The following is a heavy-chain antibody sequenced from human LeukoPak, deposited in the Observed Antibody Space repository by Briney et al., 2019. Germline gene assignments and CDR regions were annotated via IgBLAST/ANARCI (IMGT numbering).Heavy chain of an antibody. Sequence: GGSLRLSCAASGFTFSSYAMNWVRQAPGKGLEWVSAISGSGGSTYYADSVKGRFTISRDNSKNTLYLQMNSLRAEDTAVYYCAKDGGRGYSSGWYVGHDAFDIWGQGTMVTVSS. CDR1: GFTFSSYA. CDR3: AKDGGRGYSSGWYVGHDAFDI. V-gene: IGHV3-23*01. J-gene: IGHJ3*02. D-gene: IGHD6-19*01. CDR2: ISGSGGST.